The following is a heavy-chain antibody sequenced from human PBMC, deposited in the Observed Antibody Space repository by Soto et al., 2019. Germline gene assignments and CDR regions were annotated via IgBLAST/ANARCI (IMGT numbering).Heavy chain of an antibody. V-gene: IGHV4-31*03. CDR2: IYYSGST. D-gene: IGHD1-26*01. CDR3: ARWVGATSFDY. J-gene: IGHJ4*02. CDR1: GGSISSGGYS. Sequence: QVQMQESGPGLVKPSQTLSLTCTVSGGSISSGGYSWSWIRQHPGKGLEWIGYIYYSGSTYYNPSLKSRVTISVDTSKNQFSLKLSSVTATDTAVYYCARWVGATSFDYWGQATLVTVSS.